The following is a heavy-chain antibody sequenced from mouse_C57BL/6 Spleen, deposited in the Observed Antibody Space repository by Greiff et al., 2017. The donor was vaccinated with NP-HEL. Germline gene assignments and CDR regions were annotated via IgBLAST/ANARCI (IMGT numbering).Heavy chain of an antibody. D-gene: IGHD3-2*02. CDR3: AIPSSSGYCYAMDY. V-gene: IGHV1-39*01. Sequence: EVQLQQSGPELVKPGASVKISCKASGYSFTDYNMNWVKQSNGKSLEWIGVINPNYGTTSYNQKFKGKATLTVDQSSSTAYMQLNSLTSEDSAVYYCAIPSSSGYCYAMDYWGQGTSVTVSS. CDR1: GYSFTDYN. CDR2: INPNYGTT. J-gene: IGHJ4*01.